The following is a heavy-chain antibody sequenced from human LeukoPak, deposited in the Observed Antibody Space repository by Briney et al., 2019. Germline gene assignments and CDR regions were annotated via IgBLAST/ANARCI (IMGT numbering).Heavy chain of an antibody. V-gene: IGHV3-33*01. D-gene: IGHD3-10*01. CDR2: IWYDGSNK. CDR3: AREVARAGGYFDY. Sequence: GRSLRLSCAASGFTFSSYGMHWVRQAPGKGLEWVAVIWYDGSNKYYADSVKGRFTISRDNPKNTLYLQMNSLRAEDTAVYYCAREVARAGGYFDYWGQGTLVTVSS. J-gene: IGHJ4*02. CDR1: GFTFSSYG.